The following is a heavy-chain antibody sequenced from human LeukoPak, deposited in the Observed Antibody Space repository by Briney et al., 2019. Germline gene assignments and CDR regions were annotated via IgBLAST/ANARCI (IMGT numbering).Heavy chain of an antibody. J-gene: IGHJ3*02. CDR1: GGSFSGYY. D-gene: IGHD3-16*02. Sequence: KTSETLSLTCAVYGGSFSGYYWSWIRQPPGKGLEWIGEINHSGSTNYNPSLKSRVTISVDTSKNQFSLKLSSVTAADTAVYYCARCRTAPYRYAFDIWGQGTMVTVSS. V-gene: IGHV4-34*01. CDR2: INHSGST. CDR3: ARCRTAPYRYAFDI.